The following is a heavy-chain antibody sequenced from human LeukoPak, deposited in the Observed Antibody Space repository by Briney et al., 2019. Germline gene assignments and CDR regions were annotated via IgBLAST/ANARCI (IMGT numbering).Heavy chain of an antibody. J-gene: IGHJ4*02. CDR1: GYTFIYCY. D-gene: IGHD6-19*01. Sequence: ASLKVACKASGYTFIYCYMHWVRQAPAQALEWMGWINPKTGGTRCSQKFQGRVTMTSDKSISTVYMEMTGLESDDTAVYYCARSSGFSRFDYWGQGALLTVSS. V-gene: IGHV1-2*02. CDR3: ARSSGFSRFDY. CDR2: INPKTGGT.